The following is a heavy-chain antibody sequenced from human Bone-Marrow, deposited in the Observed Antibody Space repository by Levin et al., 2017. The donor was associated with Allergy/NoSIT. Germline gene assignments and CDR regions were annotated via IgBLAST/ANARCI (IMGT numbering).Heavy chain of an antibody. CDR1: GGTFSSYA. D-gene: IGHD3-22*01. CDR2: IIPIFGTA. Sequence: SVKVSCKASGGTFSSYAISWVRQAPGQGLEWMGGIIPIFGTANYAQKFQGRVTITADKSTSTAYMELSSLRSEDTAVYYCARTATPYYDSSGYYFDYWGQGTLVTVSS. CDR3: ARTATPYYDSSGYYFDY. V-gene: IGHV1-69*06. J-gene: IGHJ4*02.